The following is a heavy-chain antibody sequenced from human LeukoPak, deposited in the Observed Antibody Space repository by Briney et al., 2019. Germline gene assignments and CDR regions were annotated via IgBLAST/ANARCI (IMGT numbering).Heavy chain of an antibody. Sequence: PSETLSLTCTVSGGSISSYHWSWIRQPPGKELQWLGYLFYSGNSNYNPSLKSRLTISVDASKNQFSLKLSSVTAADTAVYFCARGGRVAGRDQYYHYYGMDVWGQGTTVTASS. J-gene: IGHJ6*02. CDR3: ARGGRVAGRDQYYHYYGMDV. V-gene: IGHV4-59*12. CDR1: GGSISSYH. D-gene: IGHD6-19*01. CDR2: LFYSGNS.